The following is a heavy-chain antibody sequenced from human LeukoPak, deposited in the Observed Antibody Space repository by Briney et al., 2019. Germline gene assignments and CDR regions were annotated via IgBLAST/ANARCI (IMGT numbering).Heavy chain of an antibody. D-gene: IGHD4-23*01. J-gene: IGHJ4*02. Sequence: GGSLRLFCAASGFTFSSYSMNWVRQAPGKGLEWVSSISSSSSYIYYADSVKGRFTISRDNAKNSLYLQMNSLRAEDTAVYYCAREDGGNSPDYWGQGTLVTVSS. CDR1: GFTFSSYS. CDR2: ISSSSSYI. V-gene: IGHV3-21*01. CDR3: AREDGGNSPDY.